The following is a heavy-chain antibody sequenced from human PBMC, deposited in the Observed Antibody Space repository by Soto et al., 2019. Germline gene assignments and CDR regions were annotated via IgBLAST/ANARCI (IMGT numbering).Heavy chain of an antibody. V-gene: IGHV3-23*01. Sequence: EAQLLESGGGLVQPGGSLRLSCAASGFTFNSYAMSWVRQAPGKGLEWVSGISGGGSSTYYADSVKGRFTTSRDNSKNTLYLLMSGLRAEDTAVYYCAKSKPLVPAASDYFDYWGQGTLVAVSS. CDR1: GFTFNSYA. D-gene: IGHD2-2*01. CDR3: AKSKPLVPAASDYFDY. J-gene: IGHJ4*02. CDR2: ISGGGSST.